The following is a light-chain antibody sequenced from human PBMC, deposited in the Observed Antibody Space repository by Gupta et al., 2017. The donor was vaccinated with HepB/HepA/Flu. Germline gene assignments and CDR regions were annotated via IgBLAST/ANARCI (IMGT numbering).Light chain of an antibody. CDR2: DVG. CDR3: SSYTSASTGI. V-gene: IGLV2-14*03. J-gene: IGLJ1*01. CDR1: SSDVGAYNY. Sequence: QSALPQPASVSGSPGQSITISCTGTSSDVGAYNYVSWYQQHPAKAPKLIIYDVGDRPSGVSHRFSGSKSGNTASLTISGLQAEDEADYYCSSYTSASTGIFGTGTKVTVL.